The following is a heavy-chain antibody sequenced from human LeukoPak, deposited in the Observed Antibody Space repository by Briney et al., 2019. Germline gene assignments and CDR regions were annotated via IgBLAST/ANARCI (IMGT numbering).Heavy chain of an antibody. CDR3: ARGGYSGYDSSDY. D-gene: IGHD5-12*01. CDR1: GFTFSSYA. V-gene: IGHV3-30-3*01. Sequence: GGSLRLSCAASGFTFSSYAMHWVRQAPGKGPEWVAVISYDGSNKYYADSVKGRFTISRDNAKNSLYLQMNSLRAEDTAVYYCARGGYSGYDSSDYWGQGTLVTVSS. CDR2: ISYDGSNK. J-gene: IGHJ4*02.